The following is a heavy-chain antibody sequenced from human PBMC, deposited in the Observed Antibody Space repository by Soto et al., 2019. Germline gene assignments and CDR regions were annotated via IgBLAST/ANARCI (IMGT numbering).Heavy chain of an antibody. V-gene: IGHV3-23*01. CDR2: ISGSGGST. D-gene: IGHD3-9*01. CDR1: GFTFSSYA. CDR3: AKDLLVLRYFDWLLSFDY. J-gene: IGHJ4*02. Sequence: GGSLRLSCAASGFTFSSYAMSWVRQATGKGLEWVSAISGSGGSTYYADSVKGRFTISRDNSKNTLYLQMNSLRAEDTAVYFCAKDLLVLRYFDWLLSFDYWGQGSLVTFSS.